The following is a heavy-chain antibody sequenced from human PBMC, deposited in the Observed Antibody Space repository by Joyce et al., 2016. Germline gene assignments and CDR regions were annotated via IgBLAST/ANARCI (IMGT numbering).Heavy chain of an antibody. CDR1: GGSISSGDYY. D-gene: IGHD3-10*01. Sequence: QVQLQESGPGLVKPSQTLSLTCSVSGGSISSGDYYLSWIRQPPGKGLEWIGYIYYTGSTYYSLSLKSRITMSVDTSKNQFSLKLSSVTAADTAVYYCARVTWFGDKGFDYWGQGTLVTVSS. J-gene: IGHJ4*02. V-gene: IGHV4-30-4*01. CDR2: IYYTGST. CDR3: ARVTWFGDKGFDY.